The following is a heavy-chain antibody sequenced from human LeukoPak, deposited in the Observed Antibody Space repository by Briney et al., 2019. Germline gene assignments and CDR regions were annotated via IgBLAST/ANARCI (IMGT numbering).Heavy chain of an antibody. CDR1: GGSISSGSYY. J-gene: IGHJ3*02. CDR3: ARRRYDSSGYYGPQDAFDI. CDR2: IYYSGST. Sequence: SETLSLTCTVSGGSISSGSYYWSWIRQPPGKGLEWIGSIYYSGSTYYDPSLKSRVTISVDTSKNQFSLKLSSVTAADTAVYYCARRRYDSSGYYGPQDAFDIWGKGTTVTVSS. D-gene: IGHD3-22*01. V-gene: IGHV4-39*01.